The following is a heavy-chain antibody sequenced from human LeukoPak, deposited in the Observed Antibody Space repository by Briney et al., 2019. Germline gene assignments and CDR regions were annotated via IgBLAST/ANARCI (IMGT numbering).Heavy chain of an antibody. CDR3: ARGSGYCSSTSCYIDY. CDR1: GGTFSSYA. V-gene: IGHV1-69*04. J-gene: IGHJ4*02. Sequence: SVKVSCKASGGTFSSYAISWVRQAPGQGLEWMGRIIPILGIANYAQKFQGRVTITADKSTSTAHMELSSLRSEDTAVYYCARGSGYCSSTSCYIDYWGQGTLVTVSS. CDR2: IIPILGIA. D-gene: IGHD2-2*03.